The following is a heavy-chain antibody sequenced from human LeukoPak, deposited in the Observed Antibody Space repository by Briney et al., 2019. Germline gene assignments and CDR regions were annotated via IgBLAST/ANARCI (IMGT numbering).Heavy chain of an antibody. Sequence: PSETLSLTCAVSGGSISSGGYSWSWIRQPPGKGLEWIGYIYHSGSTYYNPSLKSRVTISVDRSKNQFSLKLSSVTAADTAVYYCARHRTNRFGELLFFDYWGQGTLVTVSS. CDR2: IYHSGST. J-gene: IGHJ4*02. V-gene: IGHV4-30-2*01. CDR1: GGSISSGGYS. CDR3: ARHRTNRFGELLFFDY. D-gene: IGHD3-10*01.